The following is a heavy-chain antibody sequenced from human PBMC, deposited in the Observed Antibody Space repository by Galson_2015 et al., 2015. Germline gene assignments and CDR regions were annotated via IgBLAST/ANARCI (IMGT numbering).Heavy chain of an antibody. J-gene: IGHJ5*02. CDR1: GGSISSGGYY. CDR3: ARHGVPYAPGLRAWFDP. D-gene: IGHD2-2*01. Sequence: ETLSLTCTVSGGSISSGGYYWSWIRQHPGKGLEWIGYIYYSGSTMYNPSLKSRVTISVDTSRNHFSLKLRSVTAADTAVYYCARHGVPYAPGLRAWFDPWGQGTLVTVSS. V-gene: IGHV4-61*03. CDR2: IYYSGST.